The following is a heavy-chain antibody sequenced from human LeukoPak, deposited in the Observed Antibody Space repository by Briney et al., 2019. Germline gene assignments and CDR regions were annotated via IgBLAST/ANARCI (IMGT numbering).Heavy chain of an antibody. J-gene: IGHJ6*03. V-gene: IGHV3-7*01. CDR2: IKQDGSEK. Sequence: GGSLRLSCAASGFTFSSYWMSWVRQAPGKGLEWVANIKQDGSEKYYVDSVKGRFTISRDNAKNSLYLQMNSLRAEDTAVYYCASDCSSTSCYYYYYMDVWGKGTTVTVSS. CDR3: ASDCSSTSCYYYYYMDV. CDR1: GFTFSSYW. D-gene: IGHD2-2*01.